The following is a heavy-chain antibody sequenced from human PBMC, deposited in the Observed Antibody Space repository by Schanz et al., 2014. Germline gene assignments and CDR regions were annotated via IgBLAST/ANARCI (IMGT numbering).Heavy chain of an antibody. D-gene: IGHD1-1*01. CDR3: ANSWNLDY. CDR1: TFTFDHYA. V-gene: IGHV3-23*04. CDR2: ISGRDGST. Sequence: EVQLVESGGGLVQPGGSLRLSCSASTFTFDHYAMSWVRQAPGKGLEWVSAISGRDGSTYYADSVRGRFTISRDNSKNTLYLQMNSLRAEDTAVYYCANSWNLDYWGQGTLVTVSS. J-gene: IGHJ4*02.